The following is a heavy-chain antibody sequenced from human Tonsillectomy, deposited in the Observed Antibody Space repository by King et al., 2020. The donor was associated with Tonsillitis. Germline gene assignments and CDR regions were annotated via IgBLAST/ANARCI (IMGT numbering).Heavy chain of an antibody. J-gene: IGHJ4*02. CDR2: ICPSGNT. D-gene: IGHD5-24*01. Sequence: MQLQESGSGLVKPSQTLSLTCAVSGDSISSGGYSWNWIRQPPGKGLEWIGYICPSGNTYYNPSLKSRVTISVDRSKNQFSLKLSSVAAADTAVYYCARSCDLDGYASFFDYWGQGTLVTVSS. CDR1: GDSISSGGYS. CDR3: ARSCDLDGYASFFDY. V-gene: IGHV4-30-2*01.